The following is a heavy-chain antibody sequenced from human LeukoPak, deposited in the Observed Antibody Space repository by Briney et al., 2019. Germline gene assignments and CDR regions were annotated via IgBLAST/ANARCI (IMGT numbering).Heavy chain of an antibody. CDR1: GFTFRTYW. V-gene: IGHV3-7*05. CDR3: GAKGY. Sequence: VGSLRLSCAVSGFTFRTYWVNWVPQAPGKGLEWVANIKQDKGEKHYVDSVKGRFNISSDNAKNSAYLQMNSLRAEDTAVYYCGAKGYWGQGALVTVSS. CDR2: IKQDKGEK. J-gene: IGHJ4*02.